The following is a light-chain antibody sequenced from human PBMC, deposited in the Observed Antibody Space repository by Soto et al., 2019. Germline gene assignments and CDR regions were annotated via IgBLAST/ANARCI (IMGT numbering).Light chain of an antibody. CDR2: DVT. V-gene: IGLV2-11*01. J-gene: IGLJ1*01. Sequence: QSALAQPRSVSESPGQSVTISCTGTSSDVGGYDLVSWYQQHPGKAPKLMIYDVTKRPSGVPDRFSGSRSGNTASLTISGLPAEDDADYYCCSYAGTYTFYVFGTGTKVTVL. CDR3: CSYAGTYTFYV. CDR1: SSDVGGYDL.